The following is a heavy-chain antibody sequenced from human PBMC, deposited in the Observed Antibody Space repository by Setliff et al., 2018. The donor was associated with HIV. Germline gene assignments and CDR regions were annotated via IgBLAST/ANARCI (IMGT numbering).Heavy chain of an antibody. Sequence: RASVKVSCKASGYTFTSYGISWVRQAPGQGLEWMGWISAYNGNTNYAQKLQGRVTMTTDTSTSTAYMELRSLRSDDTAVYYCARDYYGSGSRYPYDYWGQGTLVTVSS. CDR3: ARDYYGSGSRYPYDY. CDR2: ISAYNGNT. D-gene: IGHD3-10*01. J-gene: IGHJ4*02. CDR1: GYTFTSYG. V-gene: IGHV1-18*01.